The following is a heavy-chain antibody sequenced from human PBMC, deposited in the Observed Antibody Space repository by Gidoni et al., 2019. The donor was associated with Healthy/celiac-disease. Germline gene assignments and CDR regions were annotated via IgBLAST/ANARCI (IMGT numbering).Heavy chain of an antibody. Sequence: EVQLVESGGGLVQPGGSLRLSCAASGFPFSSYAMSWVRQAPGKGLEWVSAISGSGGSTYYADSVKGRFTISRDNSKNTLYLQMNSLRAEDTAVYYCAKADSYGRWGWIVDYYYYGMDVWGQGTTVTVSS. V-gene: IGHV3-23*04. CDR1: GFPFSSYA. CDR3: AKADSYGRWGWIVDYYYYGMDV. D-gene: IGHD5-18*01. CDR2: ISGSGGST. J-gene: IGHJ6*02.